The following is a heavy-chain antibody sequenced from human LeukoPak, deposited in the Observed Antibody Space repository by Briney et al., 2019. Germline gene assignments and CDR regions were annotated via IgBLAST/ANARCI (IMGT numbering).Heavy chain of an antibody. CDR1: GFTFSSYA. V-gene: IGHV3-23*01. Sequence: GGSLRLSCAASGFTFSSYAMTWFRQAPGKGLEWVSAIDHSGGTTYYADSVKGRFTISRDNSKNTLYLEMSSLRVEDTAIYYCAKWPEGAMDYFDYWGQGTLVTVSS. CDR2: IDHSGGTT. J-gene: IGHJ4*02. D-gene: IGHD3-16*01. CDR3: AKWPEGAMDYFDY.